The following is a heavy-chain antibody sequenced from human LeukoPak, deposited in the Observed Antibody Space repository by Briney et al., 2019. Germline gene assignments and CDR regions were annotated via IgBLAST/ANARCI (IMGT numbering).Heavy chain of an antibody. V-gene: IGHV3-48*01. J-gene: IGHJ4*02. CDR3: ARGLTVTTSLSGY. CDR2: INSISDTI. D-gene: IGHD4-17*01. CDR1: GFTFSSYS. Sequence: GGSLRLSCVASGFTFSSYSMNWVRQAPGKGLEWVSYINSISDTIYYADSVKGRFTISRDNARNSLYLQMKSLRAEDTAVYYCARGLTVTTSLSGYWGQGTLVTVSS.